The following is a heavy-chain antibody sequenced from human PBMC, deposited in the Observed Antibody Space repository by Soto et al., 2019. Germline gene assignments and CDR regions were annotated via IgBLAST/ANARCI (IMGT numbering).Heavy chain of an antibody. J-gene: IGHJ4*02. CDR2: IAFDGENK. CDR1: GFTFSSYG. CDR3: ARGWELLDY. D-gene: IGHD1-26*01. Sequence: QVQLEESGGLAVQPGRSLRLSCAASGFTFSSYGMHWVRQAPGKGLELVAVIAFDGENKYYADSVKGRFTISRDDSKNTLFLQMTSLRAEDTAVYYCARGWELLDYWGRGTLVTVSS. V-gene: IGHV3-30*03.